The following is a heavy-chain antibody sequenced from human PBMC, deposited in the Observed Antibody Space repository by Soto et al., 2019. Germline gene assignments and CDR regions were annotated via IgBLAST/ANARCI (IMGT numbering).Heavy chain of an antibody. J-gene: IGHJ4*02. Sequence: EVQLVESGGGLAQPGGSLRLSCAAYGFAFSSYSISWVRQAPGKGLEWVSYISSSSSTIYYADSVKGRFTISRDNAKNSLYLQINSLRDEDTAVYYCARNLESSGSYYDYWGQGTLLTVSS. CDR2: ISSSSSTI. CDR3: ARNLESSGSYYDY. D-gene: IGHD1-26*01. CDR1: GFAFSSYS. V-gene: IGHV3-48*02.